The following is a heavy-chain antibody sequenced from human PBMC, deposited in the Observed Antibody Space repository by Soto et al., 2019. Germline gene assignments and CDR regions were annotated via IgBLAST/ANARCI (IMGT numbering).Heavy chain of an antibody. CDR1: GYTFTSYD. V-gene: IGHV1-8*01. CDR2: MNPNSGNT. J-gene: IGHJ6*02. Sequence: ASVKVSCKASGYTFTSYDINWVRQATGQGLEWMGWMNPNSGNTGYAQKFQGRVTMTRNTSISTAYMELSSLRSEDTAVYYCARALYYDFWSGMLQYYYYGMDVWRQGTTVTVSS. D-gene: IGHD3-3*01. CDR3: ARALYYDFWSGMLQYYYYGMDV.